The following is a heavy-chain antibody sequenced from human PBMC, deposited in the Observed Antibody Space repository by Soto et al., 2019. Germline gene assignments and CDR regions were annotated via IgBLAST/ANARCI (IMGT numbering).Heavy chain of an antibody. V-gene: IGHV3-30*18. CDR2: ISYDGSNK. J-gene: IGHJ4*02. Sequence: GSLRLACAASGFTCSSSGMHWVRQAPGKGLEWVAVISYDGSNKYYADSVKGRFTISRDNSKNTLYLQMNSLRAEDTAVYYCAKVAVPAAHFDYWGQGTLVTVSS. D-gene: IGHD2-2*01. CDR3: AKVAVPAAHFDY. CDR1: GFTCSSSG.